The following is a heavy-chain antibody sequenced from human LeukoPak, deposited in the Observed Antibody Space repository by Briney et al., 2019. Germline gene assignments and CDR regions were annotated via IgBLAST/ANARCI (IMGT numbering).Heavy chain of an antibody. Sequence: GGSLRLSCAASGFTFSSYSMNWVRQAPGKGLEWVPSISSSSSYIYYADSVKGRFTISRANDKNSLYLQMHSLRAEDTAVYYCARPGHFSSGYYPFDYWGQGTLVT. CDR1: GFTFSSYS. V-gene: IGHV3-21*03. J-gene: IGHJ4*02. CDR3: ARPGHFSSGYYPFDY. D-gene: IGHD3-22*01. CDR2: ISSSSSYI.